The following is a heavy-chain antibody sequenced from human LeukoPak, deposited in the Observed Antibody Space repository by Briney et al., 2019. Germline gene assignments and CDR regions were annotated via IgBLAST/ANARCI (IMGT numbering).Heavy chain of an antibody. V-gene: IGHV1-18*01. Sequence: ASVKVSCKASGYTFTSYGISWVRQAPGQGLEWMGWISAYNGNTNYAQKLQGRVTMTTDTSTSTAYMELRSLRSDDTAVYYCARGYCSSTSCSYPPFSNHFDYWGQGTLVTVSS. J-gene: IGHJ4*02. CDR3: ARGYCSSTSCSYPPFSNHFDY. CDR1: GYTFTSYG. D-gene: IGHD2-2*01. CDR2: ISAYNGNT.